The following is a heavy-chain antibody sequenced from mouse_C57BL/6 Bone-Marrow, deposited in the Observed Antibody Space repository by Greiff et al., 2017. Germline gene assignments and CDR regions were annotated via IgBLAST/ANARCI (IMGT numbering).Heavy chain of an antibody. J-gene: IGHJ4*01. CDR2: IYPGSGST. CDR1: GYTFTSYW. V-gene: IGHV1-55*01. D-gene: IGHD3-2*02. Sequence: QVQLQQPGAELVKPGASVKMSCKASGYTFTSYWITWVKQRPGQGLEWIGDIYPGSGSTNYNEKFKSKATLTVDTSSSTAYMQLSSLTSEDSAVYYCARWGQLSLTYYYAMDYWGQGTSVTVSS. CDR3: ARWGQLSLTYYYAMDY.